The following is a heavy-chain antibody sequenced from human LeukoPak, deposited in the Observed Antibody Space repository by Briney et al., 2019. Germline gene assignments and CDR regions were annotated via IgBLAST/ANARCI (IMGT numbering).Heavy chain of an antibody. CDR1: GFTFSSYG. CDR2: IRYDGSDK. J-gene: IGHJ3*02. CDR3: ARPAPDAFDI. V-gene: IGHV3-30*02. Sequence: PGGSLRLSCAASGFTFSSYGMHWVRQAPGKGLEWVAFIRYDGSDKYYADSVRGRFTISRDNSKNTLYLQMNSLRAEDTAVYYCARPAPDAFDIWGQGTMVTVSS.